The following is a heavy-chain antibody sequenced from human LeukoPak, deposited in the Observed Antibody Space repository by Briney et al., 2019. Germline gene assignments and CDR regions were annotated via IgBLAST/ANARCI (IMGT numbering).Heavy chain of an antibody. CDR1: GYTFTSYG. V-gene: IGHV1-18*01. CDR3: ARVAYDILTGYCDY. D-gene: IGHD3-9*01. J-gene: IGHJ4*02. CDR2: ISAYNGNT. Sequence: GASVKVSCKASGYTFTSYGISWVRQAPGQGLEWMGWISAYNGNTNYAQKLQGRVTMTTDTSTSTAYMELRSLRSDDTAVYYCARVAYDILTGYCDYWGQGTLVTVSS.